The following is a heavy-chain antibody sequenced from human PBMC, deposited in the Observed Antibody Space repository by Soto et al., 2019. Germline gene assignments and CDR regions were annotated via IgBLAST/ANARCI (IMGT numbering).Heavy chain of an antibody. D-gene: IGHD6-6*01. CDR1: GFTFSSYA. J-gene: IGHJ4*02. Sequence: PRLSCAASGFTFSSYAMSWVRQAPGKGLEWVSAISGSGGSTYYADSVKGRFTISRDNSKNTLYLQMNSLRAEDTAVYYCAKDLEYSSSCYFDYWGQGTLVTVSS. CDR2: ISGSGGST. V-gene: IGHV3-23*01. CDR3: AKDLEYSSSCYFDY.